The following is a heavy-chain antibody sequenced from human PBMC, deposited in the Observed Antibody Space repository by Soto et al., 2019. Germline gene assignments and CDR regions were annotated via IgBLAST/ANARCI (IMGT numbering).Heavy chain of an antibody. J-gene: IGHJ3*02. CDR1: GGSISSSRCH. D-gene: IGHD1-26*01. Sequence: QLQLQESGPGLVKPSETLSLTCTVSGGSISSSRCHWGWIRQPPGKGLEWIASIKYSGTTFYNPSLKSRVPSPXXXAXXQFALKLSSVTAAETAVYYCARHGITGSYYDAFDIWGQGTMVTVSS. CDR3: ARHGITGSYYDAFDI. V-gene: IGHV4-39*01. CDR2: IKYSGTT.